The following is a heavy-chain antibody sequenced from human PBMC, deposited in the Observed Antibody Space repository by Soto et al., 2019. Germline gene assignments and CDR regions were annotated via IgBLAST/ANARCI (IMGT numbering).Heavy chain of an antibody. CDR3: ARSSGGSSWYPPDY. D-gene: IGHD6-13*01. CDR2: VANDGSNQ. CDR1: GFTFSSYG. V-gene: IGHV3-30*03. Sequence: QVQLVESGGGVVQPGRSLRLSCAASGFTFSSYGMQWVRQSPGEGPEWVAIVANDGSNQYYAESVKGRFTISRDNSKTTVVLEMDSLRPEDTAVYYCARSSGGSSWYPPDYWGQGTLVTVSS. J-gene: IGHJ4*02.